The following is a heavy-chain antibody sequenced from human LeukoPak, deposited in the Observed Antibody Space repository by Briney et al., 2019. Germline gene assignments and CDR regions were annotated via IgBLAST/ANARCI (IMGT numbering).Heavy chain of an antibody. CDR3: ATDHYDSSGYNDY. V-gene: IGHV1-18*01. D-gene: IGHD3-22*01. CDR1: GYTFTSYG. Sequence: ASVKVSCKASGYTFTSYGISWVRQAPGQGLEWMGWISAYNGNTNYAQKFQGRVTMTEDTSTDTAYMELSSLRSEDTAVYYCATDHYDSSGYNDYWGQGTLVTVSS. CDR2: ISAYNGNT. J-gene: IGHJ4*02.